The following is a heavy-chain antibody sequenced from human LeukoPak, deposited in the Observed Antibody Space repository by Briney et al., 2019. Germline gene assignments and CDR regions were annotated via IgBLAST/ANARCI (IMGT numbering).Heavy chain of an antibody. CDR3: ARRRWSDAFDI. CDR1: SGSISSYY. J-gene: IGHJ3*02. Sequence: SETLSLTCTVSSGSISSYYWSWIRQPPGKGLEWIGYIYYSGSTRYNPSLKSRVTISVDTSKNQFSLKLSSVTAADTAVYYCARRRWSDAFDIWGQGTMVTVSS. D-gene: IGHD2-15*01. V-gene: IGHV4-59*12. CDR2: IYYSGST.